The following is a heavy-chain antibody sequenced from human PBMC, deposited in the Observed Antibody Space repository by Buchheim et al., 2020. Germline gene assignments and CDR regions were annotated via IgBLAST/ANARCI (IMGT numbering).Heavy chain of an antibody. CDR1: GFTFSSYG. CDR3: AKGRHRYCSSTSCSVGDY. Sequence: QVQLVESGGGVVQPGRSLRLSCAASGFTFSSYGMHWVRQAPGKGLEWVAVISYDGSNKYYADSVKGRFTISRDNSKNTLYLQMNSLRAEDTAVYYCAKGRHRYCSSTSCSVGDYWGQGTL. D-gene: IGHD2-2*01. CDR2: ISYDGSNK. V-gene: IGHV3-30*18. J-gene: IGHJ4*02.